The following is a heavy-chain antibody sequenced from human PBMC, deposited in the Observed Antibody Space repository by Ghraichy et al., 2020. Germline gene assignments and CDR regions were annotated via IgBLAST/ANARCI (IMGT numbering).Heavy chain of an antibody. Sequence: GGSLRLSCTASGFTFGDYAMSWVRQAPGKGLEWVGFIRSKAYGGTTEYAASVKGRFTISRDDSKSIAYLQMNSLKTEDTAVYYCTRASRGYSGYDLYYWGQGTLVTVSS. CDR1: GFTFGDYA. CDR2: IRSKAYGGTT. J-gene: IGHJ4*02. D-gene: IGHD5-12*01. V-gene: IGHV3-49*04. CDR3: TRASRGYSGYDLYY.